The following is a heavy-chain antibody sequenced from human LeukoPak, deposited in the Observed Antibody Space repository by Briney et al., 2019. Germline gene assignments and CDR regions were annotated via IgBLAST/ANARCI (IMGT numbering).Heavy chain of an antibody. CDR2: ISGDAGST. J-gene: IGHJ4*02. CDR3: AKAYYYGSGSNYEHFDH. V-gene: IGHV3-23*01. D-gene: IGHD3-10*01. CDR1: GFTFSHYA. Sequence: GGSLRLSCAASGFTFSHYAMSWVRQAPGKGLDWVSAISGDAGSTFYADSATGRFTVSRDNSKNTLNLQVSGLRAEDTVVYYCAKAYYYGSGSNYEHFDHWGEGTLVTVSS.